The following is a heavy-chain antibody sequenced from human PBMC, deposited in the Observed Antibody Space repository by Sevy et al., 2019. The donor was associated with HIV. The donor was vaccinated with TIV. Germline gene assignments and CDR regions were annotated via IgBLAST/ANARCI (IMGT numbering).Heavy chain of an antibody. Sequence: SETLSLTCTVSGGSISSYYWSWIRQPPGKGLEWIGYIYYSGSTNYNPSPKSRVTISVDTSKNQFSLKLSSVTAADTAVYYCARSWGYYYYYGMDVWGQGTTVTVSS. V-gene: IGHV4-59*01. D-gene: IGHD3-16*01. CDR3: ARSWGYYYYYGMDV. J-gene: IGHJ6*02. CDR2: IYYSGST. CDR1: GGSISSYY.